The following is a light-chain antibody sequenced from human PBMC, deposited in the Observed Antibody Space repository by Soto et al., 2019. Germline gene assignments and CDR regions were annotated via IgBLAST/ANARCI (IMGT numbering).Light chain of an antibody. J-gene: IGLJ1*01. Sequence: QSVLTQPPSASGTPGQRITISCSGSSSNIGDNPVNWYQQLPGAAPKLLIYINDQRPSGVPDRFSGSKSGTSASLAISGLQNEDEADYYCAAWDDSLNALFGTGTKGTVL. CDR3: AAWDDSLNAL. CDR1: SSNIGDNP. V-gene: IGLV1-44*01. CDR2: IND.